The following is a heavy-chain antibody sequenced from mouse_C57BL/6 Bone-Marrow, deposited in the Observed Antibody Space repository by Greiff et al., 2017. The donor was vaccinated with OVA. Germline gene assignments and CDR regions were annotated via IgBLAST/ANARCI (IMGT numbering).Heavy chain of an antibody. CDR2: IDPNSGGT. Sequence: QQSCKASGYTFTSYWMHWVKQRPGRGLEWIGRIDPNSGGTKYNEKFKSKATLTVDKPSSTAYMQLSSLTSEDSAVYYCARERGLTGSSWFAYWGQGTLVTVSA. CDR1: GYTFTSYW. D-gene: IGHD4-1*01. CDR3: ARERGLTGSSWFAY. V-gene: IGHV1-72*01. J-gene: IGHJ3*01.